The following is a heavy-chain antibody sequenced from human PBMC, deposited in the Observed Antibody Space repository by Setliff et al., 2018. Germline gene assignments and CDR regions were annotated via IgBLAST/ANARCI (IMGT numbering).Heavy chain of an antibody. CDR2: INHSGST. J-gene: IGHJ6*02. Sequence: PSETLSLTCAVYGGSFSGYYWSWIRQPPGKGLEWIGEINHSGSTNYNPSLKSRVTISVDTSKNQFSLKPSSVTAADTAVYYCARKVGRKWFGELLYYYYYGMDVWGQGTTVTVSS. CDR3: ARKVGRKWFGELLYYYYYGMDV. CDR1: GGSFSGYY. V-gene: IGHV4-34*01. D-gene: IGHD3-10*01.